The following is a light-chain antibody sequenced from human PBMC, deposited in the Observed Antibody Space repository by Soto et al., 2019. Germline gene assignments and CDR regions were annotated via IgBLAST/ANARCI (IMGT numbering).Light chain of an antibody. Sequence: DIQMTQSPSSLSASVGDRVTITCRASQRVSTYLNWYQQKPEKAPKLLIYAASSLQSGVPSRFSGSGSGTDFTLTISSLQPEDFATYYCQQSYSTPRTFGQGTKLEIE. CDR3: QQSYSTPRT. J-gene: IGKJ2*01. CDR1: QRVSTY. CDR2: AAS. V-gene: IGKV1-39*01.